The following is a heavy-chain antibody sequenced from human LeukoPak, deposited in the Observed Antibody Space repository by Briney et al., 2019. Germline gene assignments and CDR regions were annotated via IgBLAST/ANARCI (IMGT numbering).Heavy chain of an antibody. CDR1: GFTFSSYS. D-gene: IGHD1-26*01. Sequence: GGSLRLSCAASGFTFSSYSMNWVRQAPGKGLEWVSSISSSSSYIYYADSVKGRFTISRDNAKNSLYLQMNSLRAEDTAVYYCARAAIVGATPDYWGQGTLVTASS. CDR2: ISSSSSYI. V-gene: IGHV3-21*01. J-gene: IGHJ4*02. CDR3: ARAAIVGATPDY.